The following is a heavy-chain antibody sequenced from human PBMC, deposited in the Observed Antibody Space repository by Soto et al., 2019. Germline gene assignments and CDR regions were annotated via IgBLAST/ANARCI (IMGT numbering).Heavy chain of an antibody. V-gene: IGHV4-59*08. CDR2: VYYSGST. J-gene: IGHJ4*02. CDR3: ARHNYGSGSTYFDY. Sequence: SETLSLTCTVSGGSISSYYWSWIRQPPGKGLEWIGYVYYSGSTNYNPSLKSRVTISVDTSKSQFSLKLNSMTAADTAVYYCARHNYGSGSTYFDYWGQGTLVTVSS. CDR1: GGSISSYY. D-gene: IGHD3-10*01.